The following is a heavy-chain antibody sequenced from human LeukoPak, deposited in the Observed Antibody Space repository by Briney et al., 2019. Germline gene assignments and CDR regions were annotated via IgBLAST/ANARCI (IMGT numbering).Heavy chain of an antibody. Sequence: PGGSLRLSCAASGFTFSSYGLHWVRQAPGKGLEWVTFIRYDGSNKYYADSVKGRFTISRDNSKNTLYLQMNSLRDEDTAVYYCAKARDLGELSLGYWGQGTLVTVSS. CDR3: AKARDLGELSLGY. D-gene: IGHD3-16*02. J-gene: IGHJ4*02. CDR1: GFTFSSYG. CDR2: IRYDGSNK. V-gene: IGHV3-30*02.